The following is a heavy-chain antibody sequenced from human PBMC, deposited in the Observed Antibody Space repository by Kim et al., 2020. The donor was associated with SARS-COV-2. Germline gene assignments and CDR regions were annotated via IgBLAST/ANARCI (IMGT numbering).Heavy chain of an antibody. CDR3: TRTGYCGAGRCDSDYFAP. J-gene: IGHJ4*02. CDR1: GFTFSDHY. V-gene: IGHV3-72*01. D-gene: IGHD2-15*01. CDR2: IRHRANSYTT. Sequence: GGSLRLSCAASGFTFSDHYMDWVRQAPGKGLEWVARIRHRANSYTTEYAASVKGRFTVSRDDSRNSLYLQMNSLKIEDTAVYFCTRTGYCGAGRCDSDYFAPWGLGTLVTVSS.